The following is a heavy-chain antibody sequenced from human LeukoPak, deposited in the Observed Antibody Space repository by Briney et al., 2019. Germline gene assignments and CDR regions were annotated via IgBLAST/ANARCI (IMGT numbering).Heavy chain of an antibody. J-gene: IGHJ5*02. CDR1: GYTFTGYY. V-gene: IGHV1-2*02. CDR3: ARSAAREWLLENWFDP. D-gene: IGHD3-3*01. Sequence: GASVTVSCKASGYTFTGYYMHWVRQAPGQGLEWMGWINPNSGGTNYAQKFQGRVTMTRDTSISTAYMELSRLRDEDTAVYYCARSAAREWLLENWFDPWGQGTLVTVSS. CDR2: INPNSGGT.